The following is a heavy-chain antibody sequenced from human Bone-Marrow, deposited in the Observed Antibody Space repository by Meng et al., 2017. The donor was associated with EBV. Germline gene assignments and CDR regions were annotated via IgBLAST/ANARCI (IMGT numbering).Heavy chain of an antibody. CDR3: ASESRRGFTPDY. D-gene: IGHD3-10*01. CDR1: GGTFSIDA. CDR2: FIPVSGAP. V-gene: IGHV1-69*01. J-gene: IGHJ4*02. Sequence: QVQVVQSGGEVKKPGSSMRVSCKTPGGTFSIDAVSWVRQAPGQGLEWMGGFIPVSGAPHYARKFQDRVTITADESTSTHYMDLNNLKSEDTAMCYCASESRRGFTPDYWGQGTLVTVSS.